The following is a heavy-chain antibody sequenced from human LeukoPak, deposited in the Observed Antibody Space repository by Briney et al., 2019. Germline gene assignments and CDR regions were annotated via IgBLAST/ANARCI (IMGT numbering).Heavy chain of an antibody. CDR3: ARDYYGSGDAFDI. CDR2: INHSGST. Sequence: SETLSLTCAVYGGSFSGYYWSWIRQPPGKGLEWIGEINHSGSTNYNPSLKSRVTISVDTSKNQFSLKLSSVTAADTAVYYCARDYYGSGDAFDIWGQGTMVTVSS. V-gene: IGHV4-34*01. CDR1: GGSFSGYY. J-gene: IGHJ3*02. D-gene: IGHD3-10*01.